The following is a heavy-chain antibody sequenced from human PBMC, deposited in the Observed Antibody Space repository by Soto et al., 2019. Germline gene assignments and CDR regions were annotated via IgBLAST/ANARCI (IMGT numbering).Heavy chain of an antibody. D-gene: IGHD6-19*01. J-gene: IGHJ4*02. CDR1: GFTFSSYW. V-gene: IGHV3-74*01. Sequence: VESGGGLVQPGGSLRLSCAASGFTFSSYWMHWVRQAPGKGLVWVSRINSDGSSTSYADSVKGRFTISRDNAKNTLYLKMNSLRAEDTAVYYCAVAVAGPTAIGYWGQGTLVTVSS. CDR2: INSDGSST. CDR3: AVAVAGPTAIGY.